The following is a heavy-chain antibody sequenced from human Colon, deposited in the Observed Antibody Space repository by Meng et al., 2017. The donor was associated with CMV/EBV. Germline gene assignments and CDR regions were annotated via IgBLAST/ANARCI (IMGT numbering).Heavy chain of an antibody. CDR2: IRFDESSK. CDR3: AKGEQRLLHVDP. V-gene: IGHV3-30*02. CDR1: GFTFTNFG. D-gene: IGHD1-26*01. Sequence: GESLKISCAASGFTFTNFGMHWVRQAPGKGLEWVAFIRFDESSKFYADSVKGRFTISRDKSENTLYLQMNSLRPEDTAVYYCAKGEQRLLHVDPWGQGTLVTVSS. J-gene: IGHJ5*02.